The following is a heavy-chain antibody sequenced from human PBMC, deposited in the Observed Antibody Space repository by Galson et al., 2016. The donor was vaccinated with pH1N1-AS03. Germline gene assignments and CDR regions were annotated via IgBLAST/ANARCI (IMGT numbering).Heavy chain of an antibody. Sequence: SLRLSCAASGFTFSIYWMTWVRQTPGKGLEWVATINPCGRGLYYADSLQGRFSISRDDAKNSLYLQMSSLRVDATAVYYCARFGKNGWDLDSWGQGTLVSVSS. J-gene: IGHJ4*02. CDR2: INPCGRGL. CDR1: GFTFSIYW. CDR3: ARFGKNGWDLDS. V-gene: IGHV3-7*03. D-gene: IGHD6-19*01.